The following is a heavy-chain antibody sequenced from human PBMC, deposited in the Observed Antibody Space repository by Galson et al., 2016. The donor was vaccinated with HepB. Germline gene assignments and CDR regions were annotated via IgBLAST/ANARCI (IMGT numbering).Heavy chain of an antibody. CDR2: MFHSGTT. J-gene: IGHJ5*01. V-gene: IGHV4-31*11. Sequence: TLSLTCAVSGGSVYTFDYYWSWIRLLPGKGLQWIGGMFHSGTTSYDPSLGRRVTMSVETPRNQFSLKVRSVTAADTAVYYCARLKAYGVYLYYVDSWGQGAQVTVAS. CDR3: ARLKAYGVYLYYVDS. CDR1: GGSVYTFDYY. D-gene: IGHD3-10*01.